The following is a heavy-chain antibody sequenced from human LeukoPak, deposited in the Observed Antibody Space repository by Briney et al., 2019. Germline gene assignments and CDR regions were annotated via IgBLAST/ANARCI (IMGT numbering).Heavy chain of an antibody. Sequence: SETLSLTCTVSGGSISSDYWSWIRQPAGKGLEWIGRIYTTGSTNYSPSLKSRVTMSVDTSKNQFSLKLSSVTATDTAVYYCARDVKSRRRQWFGELSVYYYYYMDVWGKGTTVTISS. J-gene: IGHJ6*03. CDR2: IYTTGST. CDR3: ARDVKSRRRQWFGELSVYYYYYMDV. D-gene: IGHD3-10*01. CDR1: GGSISSDY. V-gene: IGHV4-4*07.